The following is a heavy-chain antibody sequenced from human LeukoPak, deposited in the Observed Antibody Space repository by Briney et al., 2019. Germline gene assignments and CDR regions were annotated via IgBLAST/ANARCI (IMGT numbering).Heavy chain of an antibody. CDR2: FDPNSGGT. J-gene: IGHJ3*02. CDR3: ARALLTADAFDI. Sequence: ASVKVSCKASGYTFTGYYINWVRQAHGQGLEWMGWFDPNSGGTNYAQKFQARVTMTRDTSISTAYMELRSLRSDDTAVYYCARALLTADAFDIWGQGTMVTVSS. D-gene: IGHD7-27*01. V-gene: IGHV1-2*02. CDR1: GYTFTGYY.